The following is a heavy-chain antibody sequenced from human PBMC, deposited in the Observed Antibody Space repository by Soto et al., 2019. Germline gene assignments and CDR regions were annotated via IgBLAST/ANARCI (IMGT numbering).Heavy chain of an antibody. D-gene: IGHD3-3*01. CDR1: GYTFNSYY. J-gene: IGHJ5*02. CDR2: INPSGGSA. CDR3: ARSSMWTYYDFWSGYSNWFDP. Sequence: ASVKVSCKASGYTFNSYYMHWVRQAPGQGLEWMGIINPSGGSAIYAQKFQGRVTMTRDTSTSTVYMELSSLRSEDTAVYYCARSSMWTYYDFWSGYSNWFDPWGQGTLVTVSS. V-gene: IGHV1-46*02.